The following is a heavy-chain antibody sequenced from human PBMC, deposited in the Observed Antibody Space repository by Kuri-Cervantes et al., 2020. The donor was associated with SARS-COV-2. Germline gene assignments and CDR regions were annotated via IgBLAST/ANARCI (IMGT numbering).Heavy chain of an antibody. CDR2: ISYEATNK. CDR1: GFAFSNYG. Sequence: LSLTCAASGFAFSNYGMHWVRQAPGKGSEWVAVISYEATNKYYAASVKGRFTISRDNSKNTLYLQMNSLRAEDTAVYFCAKDETEYNYNYSFDYWGQGTLVTVSS. D-gene: IGHD1-1*01. CDR3: AKDETEYNYNYSFDY. J-gene: IGHJ4*02. V-gene: IGHV3-30*18.